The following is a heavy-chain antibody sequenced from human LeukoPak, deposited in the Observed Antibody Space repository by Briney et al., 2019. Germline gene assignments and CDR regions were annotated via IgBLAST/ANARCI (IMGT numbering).Heavy chain of an antibody. CDR2: ISYDGSNK. J-gene: IGHJ4*02. Sequence: GGSLRLSCAASGFTFSSYAMHWVRQAPGKGLEWVAVISYDGSNKYYADSVKGRFTISRDNSKNTLYLQMSSLRAEDTAVYYCARASKAGYTAMVPLDYWGQGTLVTVSS. CDR1: GFTFSSYA. CDR3: ARASKAGYTAMVPLDY. V-gene: IGHV3-30-3*01. D-gene: IGHD5-18*01.